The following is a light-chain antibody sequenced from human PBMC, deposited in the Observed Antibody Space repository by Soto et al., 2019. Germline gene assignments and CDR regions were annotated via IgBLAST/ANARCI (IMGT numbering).Light chain of an antibody. J-gene: IGKJ2*01. CDR3: QQYHNWPPQYT. V-gene: IGKV3-15*01. CDR2: GAS. CDR1: QSVASN. Sequence: EIVMTQSPASLSVSPGDGATLSCRASQSVASNLAWYQQKPGQGLRLLIHGASTRAAGVPARFSGSGSGTDFTLTISSLQSEDFAVYYCQQYHNWPPQYTFGQGTTLQIK.